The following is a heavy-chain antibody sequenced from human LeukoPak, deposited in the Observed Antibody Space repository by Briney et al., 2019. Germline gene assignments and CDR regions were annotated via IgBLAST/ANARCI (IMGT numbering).Heavy chain of an antibody. CDR3: ASIVGFGSSSYWFDP. D-gene: IGHD6-13*01. Sequence: SVKVSCKASGYTFTSYAISWVRQAPGQGLEWMGGIIPIFGTANYAQKFQGRVTITADESTSTAYMELSSLRSEDTAVYYCASIVGFGSSSYWFDPWGQGTLVTVSS. CDR2: IIPIFGTA. V-gene: IGHV1-69*13. J-gene: IGHJ5*02. CDR1: GYTFTSYA.